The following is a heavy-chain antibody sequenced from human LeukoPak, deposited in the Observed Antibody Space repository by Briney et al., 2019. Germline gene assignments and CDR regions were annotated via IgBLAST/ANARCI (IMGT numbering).Heavy chain of an antibody. D-gene: IGHD3-3*01. CDR3: ARTFYDFWSDPTSWFDP. CDR2: ISSSSSYM. Sequence: PGGSLRLSCAASGFTFSSYSMNWVRQAPGKGLEWVSSISSSSSYMYYADSVKGRFTISRDNAKNSLYLQMNSLRAEDTAVYYCARTFYDFWSDPTSWFDPWGQGTLVTVSS. V-gene: IGHV3-21*01. J-gene: IGHJ5*02. CDR1: GFTFSSYS.